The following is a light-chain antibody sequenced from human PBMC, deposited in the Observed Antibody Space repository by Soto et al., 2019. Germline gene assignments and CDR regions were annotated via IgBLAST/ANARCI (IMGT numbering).Light chain of an antibody. J-gene: IGLJ1*01. CDR3: SLYTSSSPHV. V-gene: IGLV2-14*01. Sequence: QSALTQPASVSGSPGQSITISCTGTSSDVGGYNYVSWYQQHPGKAAKLMIYDVSNRPSGVSNRFSGSKSGNTASLTISGLQAEDEADYYCSLYTSSSPHVFGTGTKLTVL. CDR2: DVS. CDR1: SSDVGGYNY.